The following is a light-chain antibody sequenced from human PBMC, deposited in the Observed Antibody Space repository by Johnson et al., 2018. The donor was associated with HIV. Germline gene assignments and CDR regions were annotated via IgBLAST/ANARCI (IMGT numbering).Light chain of an antibody. J-gene: IGLJ1*01. V-gene: IGLV1-51*02. CDR3: GTWDSSLRSCF. Sequence: QSVLTQPPSVSAAPGQRVNISCSGNISNIESYFVSWYQQLPGAAPTLLIYENNKRPSGIPDRFSGSKSGTSATLGITGLQTGDEADYYCGTWDSSLRSCFFGTGTKVTVL. CDR2: ENN. CDR1: ISNIESYF.